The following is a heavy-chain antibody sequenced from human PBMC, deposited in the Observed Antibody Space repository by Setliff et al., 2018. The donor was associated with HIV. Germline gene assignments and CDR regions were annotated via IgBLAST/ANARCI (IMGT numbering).Heavy chain of an antibody. CDR1: GFTFNIYA. Sequence: GGSLRLSCAASGFTFNIYAMSWVRQAPGKGLEWVSSINYSGDRTYYADSVKGRFTISRDNSKNTLYLQMNSLRAEDTAVYYCATHGPEKKQWLADFDYWGQGTLVTVSS. CDR3: ATHGPEKKQWLADFDY. V-gene: IGHV3-23*01. J-gene: IGHJ4*02. D-gene: IGHD6-19*01. CDR2: INYSGDRT.